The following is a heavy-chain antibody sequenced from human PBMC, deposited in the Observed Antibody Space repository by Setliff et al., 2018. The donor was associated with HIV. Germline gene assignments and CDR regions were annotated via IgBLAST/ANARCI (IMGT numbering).Heavy chain of an antibody. CDR1: GYNFATYY. CDR2: INPGDSDT. V-gene: IGHV5-51*01. Sequence: GESLKISCKTSGYNFATYYITWVRQMPGKGLEWIGRINPGDSDTGYSPSFQGQVTISADKSISTAYLQWSSLKASDTAMYYCARPIASRSYGYFQHWGQGTLVTVSS. D-gene: IGHD1-26*01. J-gene: IGHJ1*01. CDR3: ARPIASRSYGYFQH.